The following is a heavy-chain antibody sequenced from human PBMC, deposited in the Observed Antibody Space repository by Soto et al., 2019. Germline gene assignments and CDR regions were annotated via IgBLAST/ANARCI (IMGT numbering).Heavy chain of an antibody. D-gene: IGHD2-2*01. J-gene: IGHJ4*02. CDR2: INAGNGNT. CDR3: ARGYCSSTSCYPGMDY. V-gene: IGHV1-3*01. Sequence: ASVKVSCKASGYTFTSYAMHWVRQAPGQRLEWMGWINAGNGNTKYSQEFQGRVTITRDTSASTAYMELSSLRSEDTAVYYCARGYCSSTSCYPGMDYWGQGTMVTVSS. CDR1: GYTFTSYA.